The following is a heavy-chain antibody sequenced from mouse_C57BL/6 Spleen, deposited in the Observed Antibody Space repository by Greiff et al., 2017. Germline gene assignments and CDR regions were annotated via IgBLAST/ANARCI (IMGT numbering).Heavy chain of an antibody. CDR1: GFTFSSYA. V-gene: IGHV5-9-1*02. Sequence: EVKVEESGEGLVKPGGSLKLSCAASGFTFSSYAMSWVRQTPEKRLEWVAYISSGGDYIYYADTVKGRFTIYRDNARNTLYLQMSSLKSEDTAMYYCTRDPDGYYGEVFAYWGQGTLVTVSA. CDR2: ISSGGDYI. D-gene: IGHD2-3*01. CDR3: TRDPDGYYGEVFAY. J-gene: IGHJ3*01.